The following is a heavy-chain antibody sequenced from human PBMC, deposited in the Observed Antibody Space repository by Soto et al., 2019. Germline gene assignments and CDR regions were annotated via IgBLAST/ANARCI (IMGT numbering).Heavy chain of an antibody. J-gene: IGHJ4*02. CDR3: ARDSNWNSIDY. V-gene: IGHV3-33*01. CDR2: IWYDGSNK. D-gene: IGHD1-7*01. CDR1: GFTFSNYG. Sequence: GGSLRLSCAASGFTFSNYGMHWVRQAPGKGLEWVAVIWYDGSNKYYADSVKGRFTNSRDNSKNTLYLQMNSLRAEDTAVYYCARDSNWNSIDYWGQGTLVTVSS.